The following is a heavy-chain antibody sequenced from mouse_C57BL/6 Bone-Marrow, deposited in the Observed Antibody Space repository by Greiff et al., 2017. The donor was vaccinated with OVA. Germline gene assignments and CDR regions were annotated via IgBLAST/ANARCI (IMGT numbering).Heavy chain of an antibody. D-gene: IGHD4-1*01. CDR3: AREGLGRGVDY. V-gene: IGHV5-16*01. CDR1: GFTFSDYY. CDR2: INYDGSST. Sequence: EVQRVESEGGLVQPGSSMKLSCTASGFTFSDYYMAWVRQVPEKGLEWVANINYDGSSTYYLDSLKSRFIISRDNAKNILYLQMSSLKSEDTATYYCAREGLGRGVDYWGQGTTLTVSS. J-gene: IGHJ2*01.